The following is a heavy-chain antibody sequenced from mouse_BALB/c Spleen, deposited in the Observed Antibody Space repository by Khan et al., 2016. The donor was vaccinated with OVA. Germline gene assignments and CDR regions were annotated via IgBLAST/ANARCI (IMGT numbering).Heavy chain of an antibody. CDR3: ARVDVSWTMDY. V-gene: IGHV3-8*02. J-gene: IGHJ4*01. D-gene: IGHD2-12*01. CDR2: VTYSGNT. CDR1: GDSITSGF. Sequence: VQLKESGPNLVKPSQTLSLTCSVTGDSITSGFWNWIRKFPGNKFEYMGYVTYSGNTYYNPSLKSRISFTRDTSKSQYYLQLNSVTTEDTATYFCARVDVSWTMDYWGQGTSVTVSS.